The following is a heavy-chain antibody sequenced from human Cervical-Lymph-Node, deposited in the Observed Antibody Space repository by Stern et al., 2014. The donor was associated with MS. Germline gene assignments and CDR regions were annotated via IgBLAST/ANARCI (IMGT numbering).Heavy chain of an antibody. CDR3: ALSSETSDRWYSLGYDL. Sequence: VQLVQSGDEVPKPGSSVKVSCKASGGTFSKFPSSWVRQAPGQGLEWMGGIFPVFGTPTYAQECRGRVTIPADVSTSTVYRELSSLRSDDTAVYYCALSSETSDRWYSLGYDLWAQGTLVTVSS. J-gene: IGHJ5*02. CDR1: GGTFSKFP. D-gene: IGHD6-13*01. CDR2: IFPVFGTP. V-gene: IGHV1-69*01.